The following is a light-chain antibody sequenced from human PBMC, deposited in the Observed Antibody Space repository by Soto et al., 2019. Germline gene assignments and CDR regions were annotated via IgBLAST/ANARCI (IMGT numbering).Light chain of an antibody. CDR2: GAS. V-gene: IGKV3-15*01. CDR3: QQYNDWPPGYT. J-gene: IGKJ2*01. Sequence: EIVITQSPATLSVSPGERATLSCRASQSLSSNLAWYQQKPGQSPRLLIHGASTRATGIPDRFSGSGSGTEFTLTISSLQSEDFAVYYCQQYNDWPPGYTFGQGTKVDIK. CDR1: QSLSSN.